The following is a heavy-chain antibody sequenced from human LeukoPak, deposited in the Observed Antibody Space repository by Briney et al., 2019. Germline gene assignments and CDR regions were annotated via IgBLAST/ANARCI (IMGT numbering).Heavy chain of an antibody. J-gene: IGHJ4*02. V-gene: IGHV1-2*02. Sequence: ASVKVSCKASGYTFTGYYMHWVRQAPGQGLEWMGWINPNSGGTNYAQKFQGRVTMTRDTSISTAYMELSRLRSDDTAVYYCAKDLSRIMITFGGVIVSAQFDYWGQGTLVTVSS. CDR1: GYTFTGYY. CDR3: AKDLSRIMITFGGVIVSAQFDY. D-gene: IGHD3-16*02. CDR2: INPNSGGT.